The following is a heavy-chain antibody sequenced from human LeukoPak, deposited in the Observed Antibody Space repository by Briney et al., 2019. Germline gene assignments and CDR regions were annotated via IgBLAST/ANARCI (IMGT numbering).Heavy chain of an antibody. CDR1: GGSIISYF. V-gene: IGHV4-59*01. CDR2: IFDSGTTNYNPST. J-gene: IGHJ4*02. CDR3: ARGGVTTIAQYDY. Sequence: PSETLSLTCTVSGGSIISYFWSWIRQPPGKGPEWIGYIFDSGTTNYNPSTNYNPSLKSRVTVSLDTSKNHVSLKLSSVTAADTAVYFCARGGVTTIAQYDYWGQGILVTVSS. D-gene: IGHD5-12*01.